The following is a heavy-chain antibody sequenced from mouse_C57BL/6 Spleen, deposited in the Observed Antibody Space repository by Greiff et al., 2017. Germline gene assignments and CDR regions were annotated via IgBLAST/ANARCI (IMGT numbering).Heavy chain of an antibody. CDR3: AREATTGFDY. D-gene: IGHD1-1*01. V-gene: IGHV1-82*01. J-gene: IGHJ2*01. CDR1: GYAFSSSW. CDR2: IYPGDGDT. Sequence: QVQLQQSGPELVKPGASVKISCKASGYAFSSSWMNWVKQRPGKGLEWIGRIYPGDGDTTYNGKFKGKATLTADKSSSTAYMQLSSLTSEDSAVCFCAREATTGFDYWGQGTTLTVSS.